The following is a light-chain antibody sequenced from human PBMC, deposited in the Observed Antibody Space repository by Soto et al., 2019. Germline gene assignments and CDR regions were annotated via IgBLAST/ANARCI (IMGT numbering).Light chain of an antibody. J-gene: IGKJ1*01. CDR2: SAS. V-gene: IGKV1-6*01. Sequence: AIQMTQSPSSLSAFVGDSVTITCRASQDIKDEVGWYQQKPGKAPRLLIFSASSLQSGVPSRFRGSGTGTDFTLTISGLQAAEFATYYCLQHDSYPWTFGQGTKVEIK. CDR3: LQHDSYPWT. CDR1: QDIKDE.